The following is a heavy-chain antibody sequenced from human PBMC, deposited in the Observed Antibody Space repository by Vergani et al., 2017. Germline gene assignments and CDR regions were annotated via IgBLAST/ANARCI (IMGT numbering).Heavy chain of an antibody. CDR1: GFTFSSYG. CDR3: AREDGPYGMDV. V-gene: IGHV3-30*03. J-gene: IGHJ6*02. D-gene: IGHD5-24*01. CDR2: ISYDGSNK. Sequence: QVQLVESGGGVVQPGRSLRLSCAASGFTFSSYGMHWVRQAPGKGLEWVAVISYDGSNKYYADSVKGRFTISRDNSKNTLYLQMNSLRAEDTAVYYWAREDGPYGMDVWGQGTTVTVSS.